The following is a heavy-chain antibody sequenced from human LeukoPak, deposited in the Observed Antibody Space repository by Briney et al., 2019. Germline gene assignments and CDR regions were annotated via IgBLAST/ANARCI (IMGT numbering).Heavy chain of an antibody. CDR3: ARDQVEYYYDSPPDY. CDR1: GFTFSDYY. CDR2: ISSSGSTI. Sequence: PGGSLRLSCAASGFTFSDYYMSWIRQAPGEGLEWVSYISSSGSTIYYADSVKGRFTISRDNAKNSLYLQMNSLRAEDTAVYYCARDQVEYYYDSPPDYWGQGTLVTVSS. V-gene: IGHV3-11*01. J-gene: IGHJ4*02. D-gene: IGHD3-22*01.